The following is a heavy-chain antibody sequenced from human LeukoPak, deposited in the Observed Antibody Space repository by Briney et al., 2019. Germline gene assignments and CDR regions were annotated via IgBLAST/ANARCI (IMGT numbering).Heavy chain of an antibody. CDR2: IYYSGST. Sequence: SDTLSLTCTVSGGSISSYYWSWIRQPPGKGLEWIGYIYYSGSTNYYPSLKSRVTISVDTSKNQFSLKLSSVTAADTAVYYCARGRDYSLLWFGEPNYFDYWGQGTLVTVSS. D-gene: IGHD3-10*01. CDR3: ARGRDYSLLWFGEPNYFDY. CDR1: GGSISSYY. J-gene: IGHJ4*02. V-gene: IGHV4-59*07.